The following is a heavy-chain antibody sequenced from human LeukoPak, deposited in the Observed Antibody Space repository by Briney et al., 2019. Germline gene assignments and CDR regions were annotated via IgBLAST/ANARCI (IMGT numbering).Heavy chain of an antibody. CDR3: AKKRGRGSSGWYEDYFDY. J-gene: IGHJ4*02. CDR2: ISYDGSNK. Sequence: GRSLRLSCAASGFTFSSYGMHWVRQAPGKGLEWVAVISYDGSNKYYADSVKGRFTISRDNSKNTLYLQMNSLRAEDTAVYYCAKKRGRGSSGWYEDYFDYWGQGTLVTVSS. V-gene: IGHV3-30*18. CDR1: GFTFSSYG. D-gene: IGHD6-19*01.